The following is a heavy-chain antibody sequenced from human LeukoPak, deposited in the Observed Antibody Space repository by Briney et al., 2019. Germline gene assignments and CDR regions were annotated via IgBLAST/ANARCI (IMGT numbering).Heavy chain of an antibody. CDR3: ARAQLNLLVDFGMDV. Sequence: SETLSLTCTVSGGSISTYYWSWVRQPPGKGLEWIGYIYYSGSTNYNPSLKSRVTISVDTSKTQFSLKLSSVTAVDTAVYYCARAQLNLLVDFGMDVWGQGTTVTVSS. D-gene: IGHD1-1*01. CDR1: GGSISTYY. CDR2: IYYSGST. V-gene: IGHV4-59*01. J-gene: IGHJ6*02.